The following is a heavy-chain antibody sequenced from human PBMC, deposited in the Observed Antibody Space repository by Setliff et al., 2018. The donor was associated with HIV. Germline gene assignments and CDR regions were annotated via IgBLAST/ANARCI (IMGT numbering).Heavy chain of an antibody. V-gene: IGHV1-58*01. CDR3: AREGLLVTKVGGAYWYHGMDV. CDR1: GFTFSNSA. J-gene: IGHJ6*02. D-gene: IGHD4-4*01. CDR2: IVVGRGNT. Sequence: SVKVSCKASGFTFSNSAVHWVRQARGQRLEWIGWIVVGRGNTDYAQKFQERVTITRDKSTSTAYMELNGLRSEDTAVYYCAREGLLVTKVGGAYWYHGMDVWGQGTTVTVSS.